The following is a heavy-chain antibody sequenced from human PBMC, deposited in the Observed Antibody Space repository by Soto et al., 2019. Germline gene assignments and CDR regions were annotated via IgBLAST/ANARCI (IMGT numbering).Heavy chain of an antibody. CDR2: IYYSGST. J-gene: IGHJ4*02. V-gene: IGHV4-59*01. CDR3: ARRYAGIFDL. Sequence: SETLSLTCTVSGGSISSYYWSWIRQPPGKGLEWIGYIYYSGSTNYNPSLKSRVTISVDTSKNQFSLKLSSVTAADTAVYYCARRYAGIFDLWGQGSLVTGSS. CDR1: GGSISSYY. D-gene: IGHD2-15*01.